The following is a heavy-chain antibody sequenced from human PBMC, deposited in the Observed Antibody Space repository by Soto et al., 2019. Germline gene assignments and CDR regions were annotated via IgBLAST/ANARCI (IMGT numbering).Heavy chain of an antibody. V-gene: IGHV1-69*13. CDR2: IIPIFGTA. CDR3: ARMSPRSRNYVPQSTDGMDV. J-gene: IGHJ6*02. CDR1: GGTFSSYA. D-gene: IGHD1-7*01. Sequence: SVKVSCKASGGTFSSYAISWVRQAPGQGLEWMGGIIPIFGTANYAQKFQGRVTITADESTSTAYMELSSLRSEDTAVYYCARMSPRSRNYVPQSTDGMDVWGQGTTVTVSS.